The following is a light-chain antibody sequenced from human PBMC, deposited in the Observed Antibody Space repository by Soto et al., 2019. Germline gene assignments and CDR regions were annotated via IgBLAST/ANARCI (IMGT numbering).Light chain of an antibody. CDR1: QSISSW. J-gene: IGKJ1*01. V-gene: IGKV1-5*03. CDR3: QQYNSYSRA. CDR2: EAS. Sequence: DIQMTQSPSTLSASVGDRVTITCLAIQSISSWLAWYQQKPGKAPKLLIYEASSLKSGVPSRFRGSGSGTEFTLTISSLQPDDFETYYCQQYNSYSRAFGQGTKVDIK.